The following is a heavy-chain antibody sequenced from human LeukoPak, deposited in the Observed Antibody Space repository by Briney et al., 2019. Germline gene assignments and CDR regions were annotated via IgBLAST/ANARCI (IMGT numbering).Heavy chain of an antibody. D-gene: IGHD3-9*01. V-gene: IGHV4-39*01. Sequence: PSETLSLTCTVSGGSISSSSYYWGWIRQPPGKGLEWIGSIYYSGSTYYNPSLKSRVTISVDTSKNQFSLKLSSATAADTAVYYCARRQYYDILSWGQGTLVTVSS. CDR3: ARRQYYDILS. J-gene: IGHJ4*02. CDR2: IYYSGST. CDR1: GGSISSSSYY.